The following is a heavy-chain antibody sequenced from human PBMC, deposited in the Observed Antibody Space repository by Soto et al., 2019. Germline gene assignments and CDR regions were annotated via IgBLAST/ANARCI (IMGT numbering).Heavy chain of an antibody. J-gene: IGHJ4*02. Sequence: QITLKESGPTLVKPTQTLTLTCTFSGFLLSTSGVGVGWIRQPPGKAPEWLALIYWDDDKRYSPSLKSRLTITKDTSKPQVVLTMTNMDPVDTATYYCAHRIAARLDYWGQGALVTVSS. CDR2: IYWDDDK. V-gene: IGHV2-5*02. D-gene: IGHD6-6*01. CDR3: AHRIAARLDY. CDR1: GFLLSTSGVG.